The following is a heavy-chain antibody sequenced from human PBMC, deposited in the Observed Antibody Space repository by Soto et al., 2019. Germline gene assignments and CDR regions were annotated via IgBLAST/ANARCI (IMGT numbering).Heavy chain of an antibody. CDR2: INHSGST. D-gene: IGHD3-9*01. V-gene: IGHV4-34*01. J-gene: IGHJ5*02. CDR3: ARGYYDILTGYYTPGFDP. CDR1: GGSFSGYY. Sequence: SETLSLTCAVSGGSFSGYYWSWIRQPPGKGLEWIGEINHSGSTKYNPSPKSRVTISVDTSKNQCSLMLSSVTAADTAVYYFARGYYDILTGYYTPGFDPWGQGTLVTVSS.